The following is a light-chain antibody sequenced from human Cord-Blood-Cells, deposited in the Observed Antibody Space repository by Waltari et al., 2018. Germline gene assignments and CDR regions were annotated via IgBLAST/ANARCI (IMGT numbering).Light chain of an antibody. J-gene: IGLJ1*01. V-gene: IGLV2-14*01. CDR2: EVS. CDR1: SSDVGGSNY. CDR3: SSYTSSSTYV. Sequence: QSALTQPASVSGSPGQSITISCTGTSSDVGGSNYVSWYQQHPGKAPKLMIYEVSNRPSGVSNRFAGSKSGNTASLTISGLHAEDEADYYCSSYTSSSTYVFGTGTKVTVL.